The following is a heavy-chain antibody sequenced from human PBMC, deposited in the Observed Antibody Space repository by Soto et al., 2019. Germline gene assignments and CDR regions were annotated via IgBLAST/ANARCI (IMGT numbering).Heavy chain of an antibody. J-gene: IGHJ6*02. CDR1: GGTFSSYT. CDR2: IIPILVIA. D-gene: IGHD2-2*01. V-gene: IGHV1-69*02. CDR3: ATVPAAVPGGEDYCSCGMDV. Sequence: QVQLVQSGAEVKKPGSSVKVSCKASGGTFSSYTISWVRQAPGQGLEWMGRIIPILVIANYAQKFQGRVTNTADKATSTAYMELSSLRSEDTAGYYCATVPAAVPGGEDYCSCGMDVWGQGTAVTVSS.